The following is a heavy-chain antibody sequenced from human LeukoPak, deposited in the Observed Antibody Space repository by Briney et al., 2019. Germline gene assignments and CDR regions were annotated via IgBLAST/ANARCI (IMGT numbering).Heavy chain of an antibody. J-gene: IGHJ3*02. CDR2: IYYSGST. Sequence: SETLSLTCTVSGGSISSYYWSWIRQPPGKGLEWIGYIYYSGSTNYNPSLKSRVTISVDTSKNQFSLKLSSVTAADTAVCYCAGNMYYDFWSGYYSSDAFDIWGQGTMVTVSS. CDR1: GGSISSYY. V-gene: IGHV4-59*08. D-gene: IGHD3-3*01. CDR3: AGNMYYDFWSGYYSSDAFDI.